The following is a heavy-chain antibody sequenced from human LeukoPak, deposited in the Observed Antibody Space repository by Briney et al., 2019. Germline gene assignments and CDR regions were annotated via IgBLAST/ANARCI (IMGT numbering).Heavy chain of an antibody. J-gene: IGHJ4*02. CDR1: GDSISLFY. V-gene: IGHV4-59*12. CDR2: IYYTGST. D-gene: IGHD6-19*01. CDR3: ARAGWFSTTWHFDY. Sequence: MSSETLSLTCTVSGDSISLFYWSWMPQPPGKGLVGRGNIYYTGSTKSNPSLKSRVTITVDTTKTEFSLHLSSGPAAHTALYYEARAGWFSTTWHFDYWGQGILVTVSS.